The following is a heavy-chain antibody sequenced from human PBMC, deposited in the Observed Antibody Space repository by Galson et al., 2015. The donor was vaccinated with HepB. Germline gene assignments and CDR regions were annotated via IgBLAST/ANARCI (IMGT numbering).Heavy chain of an antibody. Sequence: SVKVSCKASGGTFRNSAISWVRQAPGQGLEWMGRIMPLLGIANFAQTFQGRVTITADKSTNTAYMELSSLRSEDTAVYYCARDPCNSTSCDDPYYYYMDVWGKGTTVTVSS. CDR3: ARDPCNSTSCDDPYYYYMDV. J-gene: IGHJ6*03. CDR2: IMPLLGIA. D-gene: IGHD2-2*01. V-gene: IGHV1-69*04. CDR1: GGTFRNSA.